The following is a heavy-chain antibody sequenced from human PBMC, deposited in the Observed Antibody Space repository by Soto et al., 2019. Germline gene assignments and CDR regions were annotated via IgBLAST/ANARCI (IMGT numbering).Heavy chain of an antibody. D-gene: IGHD3-10*01. CDR1: GFTPATTP. CDR3: ATSVRYCDN. V-gene: IGHV3-23*01. Sequence: GSVRPSCAWSGFTPATTPLIWSGHPAGKVREWVTTISGTASRTYYVDSVKGRFFISRDNSKNTVTLQMNNLTLDDTAVYYCATSVRYCDNWGQGTRVTVSS. J-gene: IGHJ4*02. CDR2: ISGTASRT.